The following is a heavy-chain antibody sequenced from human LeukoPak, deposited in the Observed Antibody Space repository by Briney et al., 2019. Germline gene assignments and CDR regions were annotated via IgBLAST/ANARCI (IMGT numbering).Heavy chain of an antibody. D-gene: IGHD5-18*01. CDR2: INHSGST. V-gene: IGHV4-34*01. CDR3: ARLESPRSWIQLWLNSRGYFDY. CDR1: GGSFSGYY. J-gene: IGHJ4*02. Sequence: PSETLSLTCAVYGGSFSGYYWSWIRQPPGKGLEWIGEINHSGSTNYNPSLKSRVTISVDTSKNQFSLKLSSVTAADTAVYYCARLESPRSWIQLWLNSRGYFDYWGQGTLVTVSS.